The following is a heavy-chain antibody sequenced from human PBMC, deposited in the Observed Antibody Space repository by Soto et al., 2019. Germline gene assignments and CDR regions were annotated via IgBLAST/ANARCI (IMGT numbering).Heavy chain of an antibody. CDR1: GFIFSSYE. J-gene: IGHJ3*02. CDR2: ISSSGNTI. V-gene: IGHV3-48*03. CDR3: ARGSAYYDSSGRGAFDI. D-gene: IGHD3-22*01. Sequence: GGSLRLSCAVSGFIFSSYEMNWVRQAPGKGLQWVSYISSSGNTIYYADSVKGRFTISKDNAMNSLYLQMNSLRAEDTAVYYCARGSAYYDSSGRGAFDIWGQGTMVTVSS.